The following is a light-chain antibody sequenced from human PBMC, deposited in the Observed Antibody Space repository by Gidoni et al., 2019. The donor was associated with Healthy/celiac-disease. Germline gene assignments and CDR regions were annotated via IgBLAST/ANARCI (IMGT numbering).Light chain of an antibody. CDR1: SSNIGSNT. J-gene: IGLJ1*01. CDR2: SNN. CDR3: AAWDDSLNVL. V-gene: IGLV1-44*01. Sequence: QSVLTQPPSASGTPGQRVTISCSGRSSNIGSNTVNWYQQLPGTAPKLLIYSNNQRPSGVPDRFSGSKSGTSASLAISGLQSEDEADYYCAAWDDSLNVLFGTGTKVTVL.